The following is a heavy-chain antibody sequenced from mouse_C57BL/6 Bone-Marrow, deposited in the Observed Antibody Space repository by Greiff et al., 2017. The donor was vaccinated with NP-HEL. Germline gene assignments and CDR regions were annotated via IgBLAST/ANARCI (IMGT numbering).Heavy chain of an antibody. CDR3: ARDYYGSSSETWFAY. CDR1: GYTFTDYY. V-gene: IGHV1-75*01. Sequence: QVQLKQSGPELVKPGASVKISCKASGYTFTDYYINWVKQRPGQGLEWIGWIFPGSGSTYYNEKFKGKATLTVDKSSSTAYMLLSSLTSEDSAVYFCARDYYGSSSETWFAYWGQGTLVTVSA. J-gene: IGHJ3*01. CDR2: IFPGSGST. D-gene: IGHD1-1*01.